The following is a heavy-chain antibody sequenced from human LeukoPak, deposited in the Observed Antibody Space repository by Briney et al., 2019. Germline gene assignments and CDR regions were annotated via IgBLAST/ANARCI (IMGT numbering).Heavy chain of an antibody. Sequence: ASVKVSCKASGYTFTGYYMHWLRQAPGQGLEWMGWINPNSGGTNYAQKFQGRVTMTRDASISTAYMELSRLRSDDTAVYYCARPYSYGYNWFDPWGQGTLVTVSS. CDR2: INPNSGGT. J-gene: IGHJ5*02. CDR3: ARPYSYGYNWFDP. V-gene: IGHV1-2*02. D-gene: IGHD5-18*01. CDR1: GYTFTGYY.